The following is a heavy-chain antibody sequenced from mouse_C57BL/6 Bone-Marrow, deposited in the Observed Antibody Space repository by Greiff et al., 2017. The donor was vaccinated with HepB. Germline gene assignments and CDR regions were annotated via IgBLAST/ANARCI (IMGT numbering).Heavy chain of an antibody. CDR3: ARLTYCATGLHFDY. J-gene: IGHJ2*01. CDR1: GFTFSDYY. V-gene: IGHV5-12*01. Sequence: EVMLVESGGGLVQPGGSLKLSCAASGFTFSDYYMYWVRQTPEKRLEWVAYISNGGGSTYYPDTVKGRFTISRDNAKNTLYLQMSRLKSEDTAMYYCARLTYCATGLHFDYWGQGTTLTVSS. D-gene: IGHD1-1*01. CDR2: ISNGGGST.